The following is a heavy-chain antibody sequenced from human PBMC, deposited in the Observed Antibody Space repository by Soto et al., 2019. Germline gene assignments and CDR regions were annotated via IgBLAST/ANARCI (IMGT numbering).Heavy chain of an antibody. CDR1: GGTFRSYA. CDR2: IIPIFGTA. V-gene: IGHV1-69*13. D-gene: IGHD3-3*01. Sequence: SLKISVKTSGGTFRSYAISWVRQAPGQGLEWMGGIIPIFGTANYAQKFQGRVTITADESTSTAYMELSSLRSEDTAVYYCARHLGDDFWSGSLGYYYYYGMDVWGQGTTVTVSS. CDR3: ARHLGDDFWSGSLGYYYYYGMDV. J-gene: IGHJ6*01.